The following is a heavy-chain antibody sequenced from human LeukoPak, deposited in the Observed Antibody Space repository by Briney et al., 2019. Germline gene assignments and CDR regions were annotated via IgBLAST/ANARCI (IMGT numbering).Heavy chain of an antibody. CDR2: IYAGAQT. Sequence: GGSLRLSCAASGFNVSRNYMSWVREAPGKGLEWVSVIYAGAQTYYADSVRGRFTISRHISKNTLYLLMNCLRAEDTAVYYCARGRVRGDFDYWGQGTLVTVSS. J-gene: IGHJ4*02. V-gene: IGHV3-53*04. CDR3: ARGRVRGDFDY. D-gene: IGHD3-10*01. CDR1: GFNVSRNY.